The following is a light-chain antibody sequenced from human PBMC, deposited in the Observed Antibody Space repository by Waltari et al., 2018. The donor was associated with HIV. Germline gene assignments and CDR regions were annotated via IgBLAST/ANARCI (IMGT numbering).Light chain of an antibody. Sequence: EIEMTQSPATPSATPGETATLSCRSSQSVSSQLAWYQQKPGQAPRLLIYGASTRATGIPARFSGSGSGTEFTLTISSLQSADFAVYYCQQYHNWPPVTFGGGTKVEIK. CDR1: QSVSSQ. CDR3: QQYHNWPPVT. V-gene: IGKV3-15*01. CDR2: GAS. J-gene: IGKJ4*01.